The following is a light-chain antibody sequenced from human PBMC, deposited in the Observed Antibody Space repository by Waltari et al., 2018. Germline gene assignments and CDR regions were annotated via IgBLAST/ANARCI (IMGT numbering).Light chain of an antibody. J-gene: IGKJ1*01. CDR3: KQSVQHPWT. CDR1: QCPVYSVGMTY. Sequence: DIVLTQTPLSLSVTPAQPPSISCKSSQCPVYSVGMTYFYWYVQKPGQPPQLLIDDVSNCLSGVPDRFSGSGSGTDFTLKISRVEAEDVGIYYCKQSVQHPWTFGQGTKVEIK. CDR2: DVS. V-gene: IGKV2D-29*01.